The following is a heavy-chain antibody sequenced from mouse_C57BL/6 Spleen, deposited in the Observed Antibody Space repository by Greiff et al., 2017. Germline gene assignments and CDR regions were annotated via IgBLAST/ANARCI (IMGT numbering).Heavy chain of an antibody. D-gene: IGHD1-1*01. CDR2: ISSGSSTI. J-gene: IGHJ4*01. CDR1: GFTFSDYG. V-gene: IGHV5-17*01. CDR3: ARPTTVVEDYAMDY. Sequence: EVMLVESGGGLVKPGGSLKLSCAASGFTFSDYGMHWVRQAPEKGLEWVAYISSGSSTIYYADTVKGRFTISRDNAKNTLFLQMTSLRSEDTAMYHCARPTTVVEDYAMDYWGQGTSVTVSS.